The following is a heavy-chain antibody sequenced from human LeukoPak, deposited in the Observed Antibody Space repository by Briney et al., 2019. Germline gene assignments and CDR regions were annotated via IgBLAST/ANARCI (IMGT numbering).Heavy chain of an antibody. CDR1: GYSISSGYY. V-gene: IGHV4-38-2*02. D-gene: IGHD3-3*02. Sequence: PSETLSLTCTVSGYSISSGYYWGWIRQPPGKGLEWIGSIYHSGSTYYNPSLKSRVTISVDTSKNQFSLKLNSVTAADTAVYYCARVHSWSGPDYWGQGTLATVSS. CDR2: IYHSGST. J-gene: IGHJ4*02. CDR3: ARVHSWSGPDY.